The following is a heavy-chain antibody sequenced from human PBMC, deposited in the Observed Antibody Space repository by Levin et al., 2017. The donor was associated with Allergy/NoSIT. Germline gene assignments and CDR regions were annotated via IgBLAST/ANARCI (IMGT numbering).Heavy chain of an antibody. J-gene: IGHJ4*02. D-gene: IGHD2-8*01. V-gene: IGHV3-23*01. CDR2: LSGGGVST. Sequence: PGGSLRLSCAASGFTFNNFAMNWVRQAPGKGLEWVSTLSGGGVSTYYADSVQGRFTISRDNSKNTVYLHMSSLRAEDTAVYYCAKALRRMVSAAIDHWGQGTLVTVSS. CDR1: GFTFNNFA. CDR3: AKALRRMVSAAIDH.